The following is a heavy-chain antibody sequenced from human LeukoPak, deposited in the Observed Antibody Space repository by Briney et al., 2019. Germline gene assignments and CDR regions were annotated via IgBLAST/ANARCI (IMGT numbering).Heavy chain of an antibody. D-gene: IGHD1-1*01. CDR2: INPSGGST. CDR3: ARYWNGDFDY. CDR1: GYTFTSYD. V-gene: IGHV1-46*03. J-gene: IGHJ4*02. Sequence: ASVKVSCKAFGYTFTSYDMYWVRQAPGQGLEWMGIINPSGGSTNYAQKFQGRVTMTRDTSTSTVYMELSSLRSEDTAVYYRARYWNGDFDYWGQGTLVTVSP.